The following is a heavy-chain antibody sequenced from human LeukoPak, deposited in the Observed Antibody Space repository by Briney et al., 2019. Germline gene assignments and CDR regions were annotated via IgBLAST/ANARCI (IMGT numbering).Heavy chain of an antibody. CDR1: GFTFCGST. D-gene: IGHD3-16*01. CDR2: ISRSGEST. V-gene: IGHV3-23*01. CDR3: AKDYAVGSIDY. Sequence: GGSLRLSCAASGFTFCGSTMSWIRPAPGKGQEWVSSISRSGESTFYADSVRGRFTISRDNSKNTVSLQMESLRAEDTALYYCAKDYAVGSIDYWGQGTLVTVSS. J-gene: IGHJ4*02.